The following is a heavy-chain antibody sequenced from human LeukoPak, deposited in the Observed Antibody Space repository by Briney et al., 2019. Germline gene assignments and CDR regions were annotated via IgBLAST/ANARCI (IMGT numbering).Heavy chain of an antibody. CDR3: ATSSEGYMDV. Sequence: SETLSLTCTVSGGSISSYYWSWIRQPPGKGLEWIGYIYTSGSTNYNPSLKGRVTISVDTSKNQFSLKLSSVTAADTAVYYCATSSEGYMDVWGKGTTVTVSS. CDR2: IYTSGST. V-gene: IGHV4-4*09. J-gene: IGHJ6*03. CDR1: GGSISSYY.